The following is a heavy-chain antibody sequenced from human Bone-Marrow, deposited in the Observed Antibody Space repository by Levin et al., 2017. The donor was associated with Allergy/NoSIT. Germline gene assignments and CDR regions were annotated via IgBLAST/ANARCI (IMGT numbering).Heavy chain of an antibody. D-gene: IGHD6-13*01. J-gene: IGHJ3*02. CDR3: TTDRVPDRSSWQNAFDI. CDR1: GFTLRNAW. CDR2: IKTKSDGGTA. Sequence: PGGSLRLSCAASGFTLRNAWMTWVRQAPGKGLEWVGRIKTKSDGGTADYAAPVKGRFTISRDDSKNTLFLQMKSLKIEDTAVYYCTTDRVPDRSSWQNAFDIWGQGTMVTVSS. V-gene: IGHV3-15*01.